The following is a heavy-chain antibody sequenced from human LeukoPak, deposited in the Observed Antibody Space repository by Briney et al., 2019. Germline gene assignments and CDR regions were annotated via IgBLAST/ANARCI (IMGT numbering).Heavy chain of an antibody. V-gene: IGHV5-51*01. CDR3: ARRMATGGPDAFDI. Sequence: GESLKISCKGSGYSLNTFWIGWGRQIPGKGLEWMAIIYPGDSEITYSPSFQGQVTISADKSISTAYLQWSSLKASDTAMYYCARRMATGGPDAFDIWGQGTMVTVTS. CDR1: GYSLNTFW. CDR2: IYPGDSEI. D-gene: IGHD5-24*01. J-gene: IGHJ3*02.